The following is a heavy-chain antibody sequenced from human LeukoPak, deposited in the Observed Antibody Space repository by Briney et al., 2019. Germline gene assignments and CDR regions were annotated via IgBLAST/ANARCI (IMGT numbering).Heavy chain of an antibody. CDR2: ISYDGSNK. CDR1: GFTFGSYG. D-gene: IGHD6-19*01. Sequence: GRSLRLSCAASGFTFGSYGMHWVRQAPGKGLEWVAVISYDGSNKYYADSVRGRFTISRDNSKNTLYLQMNSLRAEDTAVYYCARYYSHTSDWSEGGLDQWGQGTLVTVSS. J-gene: IGHJ4*02. V-gene: IGHV3-30*03. CDR3: ARYYSHTSDWSEGGLDQ.